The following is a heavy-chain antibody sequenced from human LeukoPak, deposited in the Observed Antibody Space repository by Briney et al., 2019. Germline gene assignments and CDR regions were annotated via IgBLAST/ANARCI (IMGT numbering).Heavy chain of an antibody. Sequence: GGSLRLSCAASGFTFSSYAMSWVRQAPGKGLEWVSLISGDAFSTYYVDSVKGRFTVSRDNTKNALYLQMNSLRTEDTAVYFCARGYYYRSGSHYWGQGTLVTVSS. CDR2: ISGDAFST. D-gene: IGHD3-10*01. CDR3: ARGYYYRSGSHY. CDR1: GFTFSSYA. V-gene: IGHV3-43*02. J-gene: IGHJ4*02.